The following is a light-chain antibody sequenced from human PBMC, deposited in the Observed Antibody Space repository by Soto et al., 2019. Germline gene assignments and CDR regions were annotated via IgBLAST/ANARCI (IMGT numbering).Light chain of an antibody. Sequence: EIVLTQSPGTLSLSPGERATLSCRASQSLSTNYLAWYQQKPGQVPRLLIYGASSRATGIPDRFSGSGSVTRFTLTITRLKPEHFAVYFCQRYVTPPLTFRLRTKVKIK. CDR1: QSLSTNY. V-gene: IGKV3-20*01. CDR3: QRYVTPPLT. CDR2: GAS. J-gene: IGKJ1*01.